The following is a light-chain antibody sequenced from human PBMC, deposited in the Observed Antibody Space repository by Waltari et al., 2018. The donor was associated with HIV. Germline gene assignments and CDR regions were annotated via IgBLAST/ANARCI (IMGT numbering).Light chain of an antibody. J-gene: IGKJ1*01. CDR2: SAS. Sequence: IVLTQSPGTLSLSPGEKATLSCRASQSVSSTSLAWYQQKPGQSPRLLIYSASTRANGIPDRFSGSGSGTDFSLTISRLEPEDFAVYYCQQRSNWSWTFGQGTKVEIK. CDR3: QQRSNWSWT. V-gene: IGKV3D-20*02. CDR1: QSVSSTS.